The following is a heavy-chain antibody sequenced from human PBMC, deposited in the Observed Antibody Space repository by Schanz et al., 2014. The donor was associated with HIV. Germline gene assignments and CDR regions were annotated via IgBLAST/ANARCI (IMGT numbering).Heavy chain of an antibody. Sequence: QVQLVQSGAEVKKPGSSVQVSCKASGGSFSSFSITWVRQAPGQGLEWMGGIIPMFGSANYAQKFLGRVTISADDSTSTGYMDLSNLRSDDTAVYYCATCLITIGCSSWGQGTLVTVSP. J-gene: IGHJ5*02. CDR1: GGSFSSFS. CDR2: IIPMFGSA. CDR3: ATCLITIGCSS. V-gene: IGHV1-69*01. D-gene: IGHD1-1*01.